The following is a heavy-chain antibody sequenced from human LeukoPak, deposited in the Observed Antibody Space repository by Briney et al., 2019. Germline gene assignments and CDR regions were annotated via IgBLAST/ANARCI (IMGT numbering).Heavy chain of an antibody. Sequence: GASVKVSCKASGYTFTGYYMHWVRQAPGQGLEWMGWINPNSGGTNYAQRFQGRVTMTRDTSISTAYMELSRLRSDDTAVYYCARVGPLRYFDWLPIDYWGQGTLVTVSP. D-gene: IGHD3-9*01. CDR2: INPNSGGT. CDR1: GYTFTGYY. V-gene: IGHV1-2*02. J-gene: IGHJ4*02. CDR3: ARVGPLRYFDWLPIDY.